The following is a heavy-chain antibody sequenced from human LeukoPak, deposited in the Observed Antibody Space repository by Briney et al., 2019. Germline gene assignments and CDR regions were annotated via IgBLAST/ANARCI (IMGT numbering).Heavy chain of an antibody. V-gene: IGHV1-69*05. CDR1: GGTFSSYA. J-gene: IGHJ5*02. CDR3: ARGGYLVWLPKWFAL. CDR2: IIPIFGTA. D-gene: IGHD3-9*01. Sequence: SVKVSCKASGGTFSSYAISWVRQAPGQGLEWMGGIIPIFGTANYAQKFQGRVTITTDESTSTAYMELSSLRSEDTAVYYCARGGYLVWLPKWFALRGQGKLVIVS.